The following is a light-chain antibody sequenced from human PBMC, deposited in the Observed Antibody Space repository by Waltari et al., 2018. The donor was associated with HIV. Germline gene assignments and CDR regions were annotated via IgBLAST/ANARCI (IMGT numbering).Light chain of an antibody. CDR2: GKN. Sequence: SSDLTQDPVVSVALGQTVKITCQGDSLRKYYASWYQKRSGQAPKLVLPGKNRRPAGIPDRFSGGASGNTAYLTITGAQAEDEADYYCSSWDGSGDRVVFGGGT. J-gene: IGLJ2*01. V-gene: IGLV3-19*02. CDR3: SSWDGSGDRVV. CDR1: SLRKYY.